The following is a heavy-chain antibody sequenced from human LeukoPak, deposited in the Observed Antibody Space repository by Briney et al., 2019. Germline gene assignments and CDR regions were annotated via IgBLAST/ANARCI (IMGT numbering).Heavy chain of an antibody. V-gene: IGHV3-53*04. Sequence: GSLRISCATSGFTVSSNYMSWVRQAPRKGLEWVSVIYSGGSTYYADSVKGRFTISRHNSKNTLYLQMNSLRAEDTAVYYCARESYYDSSGYYDYWGQGTLVTVSS. J-gene: IGHJ4*02. D-gene: IGHD3-22*01. CDR3: ARESYYDSSGYYDY. CDR1: GFTVSSNY. CDR2: IYSGGST.